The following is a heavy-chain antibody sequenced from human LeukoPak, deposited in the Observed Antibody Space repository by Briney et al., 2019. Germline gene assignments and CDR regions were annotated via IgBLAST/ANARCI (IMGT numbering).Heavy chain of an antibody. CDR1: GGSISSYY. D-gene: IGHD3-10*01. Sequence: SETLSLTCTVSGGSISSYYWSWIRQPAGKGLEWIGRIYTSGSTNYNPSLKSRVTMSVDTSKNQFSLKLSFVTAADTAVYYCARAGFGELSTGAYYYYYYMDVWGKGTTVTVSS. CDR3: ARAGFGELSTGAYYYYYYMDV. V-gene: IGHV4-4*07. CDR2: IYTSGST. J-gene: IGHJ6*03.